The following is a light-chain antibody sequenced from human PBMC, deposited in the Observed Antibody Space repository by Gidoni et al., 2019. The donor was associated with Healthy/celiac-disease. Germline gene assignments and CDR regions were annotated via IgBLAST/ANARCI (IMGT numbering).Light chain of an antibody. V-gene: IGLV2-23*01. CDR3: CSYAGSNTWV. CDR2: EDS. J-gene: IGLJ3*02. CDR1: SRDVGSYNL. Sequence: QSALTQPAAVSVSPGRSITISCTGTSRDVGSYNLVSWYQQHPGQAPTLMIYEDSRRPSGFSHRFSGSKSGNTASLTSSGLQAEDEAAYYCCSYAGSNTWVFGGGTNLTVL.